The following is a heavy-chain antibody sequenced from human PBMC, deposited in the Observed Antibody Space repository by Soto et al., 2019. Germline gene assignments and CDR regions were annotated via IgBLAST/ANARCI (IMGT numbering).Heavy chain of an antibody. CDR2: INAGNGNT. CDR3: ARRAGEPAAIPYYYYMDV. Sequence: QVQLVQSGAEVKKPGASVKVSCKASGYTFTSYAMHWVRQAPGQRLEWMGWINAGNGNTKYSQKFQGRVTITRDTSASTAYMELSSLRSEDTAVYYCARRAGEPAAIPYYYYMDVWGKGTTVTVSS. V-gene: IGHV1-3*01. D-gene: IGHD2-2*02. CDR1: GYTFTSYA. J-gene: IGHJ6*03.